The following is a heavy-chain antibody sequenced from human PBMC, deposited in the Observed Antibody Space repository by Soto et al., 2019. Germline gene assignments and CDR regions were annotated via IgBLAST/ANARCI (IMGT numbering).Heavy chain of an antibody. CDR3: ARGGVLLWFGELFEGYYFDY. Sequence: SETLSLICAVYGGSFSGYYWSWIRQPPGKGLEWIGEINHSGSTNYNPSLKSRVTISVDTSKNQFSLKLSSVTAADTAVYYCARGGVLLWFGELFEGYYFDYWGQGTLVTVS. CDR2: INHSGST. V-gene: IGHV4-34*01. D-gene: IGHD3-10*01. J-gene: IGHJ4*02. CDR1: GGSFSGYY.